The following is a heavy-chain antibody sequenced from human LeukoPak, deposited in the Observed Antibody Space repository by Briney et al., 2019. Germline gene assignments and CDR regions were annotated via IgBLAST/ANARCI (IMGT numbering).Heavy chain of an antibody. CDR2: IYPGDSDT. Sequence: LGESLQISCQGSGYSFTSYWIGWVRQMPGKGLEWMVIIYPGDSDTRYSPSFQGQVTISAEKSITTAYLQWSSLKASDTAMYYCARSFGGYTWAFDYWGRGTLVTVSS. J-gene: IGHJ4*02. D-gene: IGHD2-2*02. V-gene: IGHV5-51*01. CDR1: GYSFTSYW. CDR3: ARSFGGYTWAFDY.